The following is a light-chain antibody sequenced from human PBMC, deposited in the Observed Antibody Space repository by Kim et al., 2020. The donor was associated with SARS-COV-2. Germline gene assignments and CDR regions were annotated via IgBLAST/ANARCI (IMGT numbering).Light chain of an antibody. CDR1: SSNIGAGYD. V-gene: IGLV1-40*01. CDR2: GNS. CDR3: QSYDSSLSGSKV. J-gene: IGLJ3*02. Sequence: RFTISCTGSSSNIGAGYDVHWYQHLPGPAPKLLIYGNSNRPSGVPDRFSGSKSGTSASLAITGLQAEDEADYSCQSYDSSLSGSKVFGGGTQLTVL.